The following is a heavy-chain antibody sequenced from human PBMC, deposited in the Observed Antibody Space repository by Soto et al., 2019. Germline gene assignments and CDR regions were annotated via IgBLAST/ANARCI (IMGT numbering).Heavy chain of an antibody. D-gene: IGHD3-16*01. J-gene: IGHJ4*02. Sequence: EVQLVESGGRLVQPGGSLRLSCAASGFTLSSYSMNWARQAPGKGLEWVSYISSSSSTIYYADSVKSRFTISRDNAKNALYLQMNRLRDEYTDVYYCVIGGAFKIDYWGQGTLVNVSS. V-gene: IGHV3-48*02. CDR1: GFTLSSYS. CDR3: VIGGAFKIDY. CDR2: ISSSSSTI.